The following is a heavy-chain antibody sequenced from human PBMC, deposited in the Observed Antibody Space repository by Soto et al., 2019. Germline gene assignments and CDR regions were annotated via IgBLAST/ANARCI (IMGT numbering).Heavy chain of an antibody. CDR3: VRSGTARLLRHSWFET. Sequence: EVQLVESGGGLVKPGGSLRLSCAASGFTFNTYDMNWVRQATGKGLEWVSSITTSSAYIYYADSLKGRITISRDNAKNSLFLQMNSLRAEDTAVYYCVRSGTARLLRHSWFETWGQGTLVTVSS. J-gene: IGHJ5*02. D-gene: IGHD2-21*01. V-gene: IGHV3-21*01. CDR2: ITTSSAYI. CDR1: GFTFNTYD.